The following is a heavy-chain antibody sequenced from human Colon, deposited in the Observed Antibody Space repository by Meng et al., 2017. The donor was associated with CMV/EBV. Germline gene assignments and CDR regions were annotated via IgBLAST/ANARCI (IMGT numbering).Heavy chain of an antibody. D-gene: IGHD4-23*01. J-gene: IGHJ4*02. Sequence: GGSLRLSCAASGFTFSRYNMNWVRQAPGKGLEWVSYITSSSSTIYQADSVKGRFTISRDNVKNSLYLQMNSLRAEDTAVYYCVRDSGNGGACDYWGQGTLVTVSS. CDR1: GFTFSRYN. CDR2: ITSSSSTI. V-gene: IGHV3-48*04. CDR3: VRDSGNGGACDY.